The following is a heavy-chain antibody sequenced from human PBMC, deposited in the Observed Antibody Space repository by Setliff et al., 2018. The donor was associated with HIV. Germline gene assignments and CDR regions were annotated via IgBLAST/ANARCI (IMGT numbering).Heavy chain of an antibody. CDR1: GDSISSTGNY. Sequence: SETLSLTCSVSGDSISSTGNYWGWIRQPPGKGLEWIGYIYYSGSTYYNPSLKSRVTISVDTSKNQFSLKLSSVTAADTAVYYCARGAITMVRGVGFDPWGQGTLVTVSS. CDR2: IYYSGST. V-gene: IGHV4-31*03. J-gene: IGHJ5*02. CDR3: ARGAITMVRGVGFDP. D-gene: IGHD3-10*01.